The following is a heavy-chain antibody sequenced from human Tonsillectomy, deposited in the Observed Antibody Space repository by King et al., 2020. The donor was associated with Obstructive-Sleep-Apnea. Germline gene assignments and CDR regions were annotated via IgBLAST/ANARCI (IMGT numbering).Heavy chain of an antibody. CDR3: ARDTSGTLDY. J-gene: IGHJ4*02. CDR2: IKRDGSDK. V-gene: IGHV3-7*01. CDR1: GFTFSSYW. D-gene: IGHD6-19*01. Sequence: VQLVESGGGLVQPGGSLRLSCAASGFTFSSYWMAWVRQAPGKGLEWVANIKRDGSDKNYVDSVKGRFTISRDNAKNSLYPQRNSLRADDSAVYHCARDTSGTLDYWGQGTLVTVSS.